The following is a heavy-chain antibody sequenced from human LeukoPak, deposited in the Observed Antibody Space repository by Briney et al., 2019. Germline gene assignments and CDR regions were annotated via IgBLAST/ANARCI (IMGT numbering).Heavy chain of an antibody. CDR2: INTYNGNA. V-gene: IGHV1-18*01. CDR3: ARDRNSGNCYSDS. Sequence: GASVKVSCKASGYTFTTYGISWVRQAPGQGLEWMGWINTYNGNANSAQKFQDRVTMTRDTSTSTAYMDLRRLRSDDTAVYYCARDRNSGNCYSDSWGQGTLVTVSS. J-gene: IGHJ4*02. CDR1: GYTFTTYG. D-gene: IGHD4-23*01.